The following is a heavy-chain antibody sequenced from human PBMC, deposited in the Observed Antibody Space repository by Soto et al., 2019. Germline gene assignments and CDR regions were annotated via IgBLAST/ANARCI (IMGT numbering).Heavy chain of an antibody. CDR2: TIPILDVA. D-gene: IGHD5-12*01. Sequence: QVQLVQSGAEVKKPGSSVKVSCKASGGTFSTSTFTWVRQAPGQGLEWMGRTIPILDVADYAQDFQGRVTITADKSTSTAYMELTSLTSKDTAVYYCARDSPNVSTYSGYDAIDSWGQGTLVTVSS. CDR3: ARDSPNVSTYSGYDAIDS. CDR1: GGTFSTST. J-gene: IGHJ4*02. V-gene: IGHV1-69*08.